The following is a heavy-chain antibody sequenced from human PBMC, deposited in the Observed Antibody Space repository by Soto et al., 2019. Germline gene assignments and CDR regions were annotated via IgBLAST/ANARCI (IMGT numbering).Heavy chain of an antibody. D-gene: IGHD3-10*01. CDR1: GVTFSNYA. J-gene: IGHJ4*02. CDR3: AKQRADYGSGADTFYFDS. CDR2: LSGSGGTT. Sequence: GSLRLSCTVSGVTFSNYAMNWVRQAPGKGLEWVSSLSGSGGTTYYADSVKGRFIISRDNSKNTLYLLMNSLRAEDTALYYCAKQRADYGSGADTFYFDSWGQGALVTVSS. V-gene: IGHV3-23*01.